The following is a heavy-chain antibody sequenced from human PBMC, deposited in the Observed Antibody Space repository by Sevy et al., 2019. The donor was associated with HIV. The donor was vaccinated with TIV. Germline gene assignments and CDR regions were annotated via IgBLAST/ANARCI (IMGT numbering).Heavy chain of an antibody. J-gene: IGHJ4*02. Sequence: SETLALTCAVSGYSISSDDHWGWIRQPPGKGLEWIGTIYHTGTTYYNPSLKSRVTISVDTSRNQFSLKLSAVTAADTALYYCARDRGYGHGDYWGQGTLVTVSS. CDR1: GYSISSDDH. V-gene: IGHV4-38-2*02. CDR3: ARDRGYGHGDY. CDR2: IYHTGTT. D-gene: IGHD5-18*01.